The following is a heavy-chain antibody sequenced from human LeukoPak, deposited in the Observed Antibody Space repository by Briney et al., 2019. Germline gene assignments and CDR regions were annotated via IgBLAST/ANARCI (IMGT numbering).Heavy chain of an antibody. J-gene: IGHJ4*02. CDR1: GFTFSSYA. D-gene: IGHD6-19*01. Sequence: GGSLRLSCAASGFTFSSYAMHWVRQAPGKGLEWVSFIRYDGSIKYYADSVEGRFTISRDNSKNTLYLQMNSLRDDDTAVYYCAKGIAEAGTELADWGQGTLVTVSA. V-gene: IGHV3-30*02. CDR3: AKGIAEAGTELAD. CDR2: IRYDGSIK.